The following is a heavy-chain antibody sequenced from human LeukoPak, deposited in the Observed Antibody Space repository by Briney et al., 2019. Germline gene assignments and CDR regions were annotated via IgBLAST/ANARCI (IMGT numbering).Heavy chain of an antibody. CDR2: ISSSGSTI. D-gene: IGHD2-2*01. CDR3: ARRGIVVVPAASRDWFDP. CDR1: GFTFSDYY. Sequence: PGGSLRLSCAASGFTFSDYYMSWIRQAPGKGLEWVSYISSSGSTIYYADSVKGRFTISRDNAKNSLYLQMNSLRAEDTAVYYRARRGIVVVPAASRDWFDPWGQGTLVTVSS. J-gene: IGHJ5*02. V-gene: IGHV3-11*01.